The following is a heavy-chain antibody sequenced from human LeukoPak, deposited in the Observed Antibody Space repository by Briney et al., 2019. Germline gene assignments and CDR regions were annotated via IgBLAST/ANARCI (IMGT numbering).Heavy chain of an antibody. CDR2: IYYTGTT. CDR1: GASISNYY. CDR3: ARHYSSGTYPLDS. J-gene: IGHJ4*02. Sequence: SETLSLTCTVSGASISNYYWSWFRQPPGKGLEWLAYIYYTGTTNYNPSVKSRLTISVDTSKNQLSLTLNSVTAADTAVYYCARHYSSGTYPLDSWSQGTLVTVSS. V-gene: IGHV4-59*01. D-gene: IGHD3-10*01.